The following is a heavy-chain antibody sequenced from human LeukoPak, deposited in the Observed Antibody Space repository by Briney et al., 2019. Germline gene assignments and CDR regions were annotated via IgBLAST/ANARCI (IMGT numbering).Heavy chain of an antibody. Sequence: SETLSLTCTVSGGSISSYYWSWIRQPPGKGLEWIGYIYYSGSTNYNPSLKSRVTISVDTSKNQFSLKLSSVTAADTAVYYCARHLPHHPNGASVYFDYWGQGTLVTVSS. CDR3: ARHLPHHPNGASVYFDY. D-gene: IGHD2-8*01. V-gene: IGHV4-59*08. CDR2: IYYSGST. J-gene: IGHJ4*02. CDR1: GGSISSYY.